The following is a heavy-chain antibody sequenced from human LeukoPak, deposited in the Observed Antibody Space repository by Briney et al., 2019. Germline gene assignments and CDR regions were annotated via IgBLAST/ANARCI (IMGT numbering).Heavy chain of an antibody. D-gene: IGHD2-15*01. CDR3: ARQGGSYWDWFDP. CDR2: IYHSGNT. CDR1: GYSISSGYY. V-gene: IGHV4-38-2*01. Sequence: SETLSLTCAASGYSISSGYYWGWIRQPPGKGLDWIGSIYHSGNTYYNPSLKSRVTISVDTSKNQFSLKLSSVTAADTAVYYCARQGGSYWDWFDPWGQGTLVTVSS. J-gene: IGHJ5*02.